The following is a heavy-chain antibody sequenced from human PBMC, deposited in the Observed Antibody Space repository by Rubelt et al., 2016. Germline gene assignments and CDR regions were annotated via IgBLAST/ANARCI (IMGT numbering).Heavy chain of an antibody. CDR2: INTNTGNP. D-gene: IGHD3-10*01. CDR3: ARGMRWFGENY. Sequence: QVQLVQSGAEVKKPGASVKVSCKASGYTFTGYYMHWVRQAPGQGLEWMGRINTNTGNPTYAQGVTGRFVCSLDTSVSTAYLQISSLKAEDTAVYYCARGMRWFGENYWGQGTLVTVSS. V-gene: IGHV7-4-1*02. CDR1: GYTFTGYY. J-gene: IGHJ4*02.